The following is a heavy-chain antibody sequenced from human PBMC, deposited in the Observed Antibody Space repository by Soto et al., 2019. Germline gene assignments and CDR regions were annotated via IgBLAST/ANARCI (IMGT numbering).Heavy chain of an antibody. CDR3: ARADTAMGWFWFDP. CDR2: IYHSGST. D-gene: IGHD5-18*01. CDR1: GGSISSGGYS. Sequence: SETLSLTCAVSGGSISSGGYSWSWIRQPPGKGLEWIGYIYHSGSTYYNPSLKSRVTISVDRSKNQFSLKLSSVTAADTAVYYCARADTAMGWFWFDPWGQGALVTVSS. V-gene: IGHV4-30-2*01. J-gene: IGHJ5*02.